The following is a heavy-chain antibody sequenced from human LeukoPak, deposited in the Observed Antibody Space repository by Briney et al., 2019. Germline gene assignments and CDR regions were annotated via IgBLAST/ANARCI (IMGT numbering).Heavy chain of an antibody. Sequence: GGSLRLSCAASGFTLSSDAMSWVRQAPGKGLEWVSGITGSGRTTFYADSVKGRFTISRDNSRNTLYLQMNSLKADDAAVYYCTRVIRSSGWYVDSWGQGTLVTVSS. CDR2: ITGSGRTT. J-gene: IGHJ4*02. CDR3: TRVIRSSGWYVDS. D-gene: IGHD6-19*01. CDR1: GFTLSSDA. V-gene: IGHV3-23*01.